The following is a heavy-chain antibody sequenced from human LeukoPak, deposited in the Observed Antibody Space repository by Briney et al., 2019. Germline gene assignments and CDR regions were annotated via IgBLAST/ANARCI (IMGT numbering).Heavy chain of an antibody. J-gene: IGHJ4*02. Sequence: SETLSLTCAVSGGSISSSNWWSWVRQPPGKGLEWIGEIYHSGSTNYNPSLKSRVTISVDKSKNQFSLKLSSVTAADTAVYYCARVNLQERWLQSHFDYWGQGTLVTVSS. CDR3: ARVNLQERWLQSHFDY. D-gene: IGHD5-24*01. CDR1: GGSISSSNW. V-gene: IGHV4-4*02. CDR2: IYHSGST.